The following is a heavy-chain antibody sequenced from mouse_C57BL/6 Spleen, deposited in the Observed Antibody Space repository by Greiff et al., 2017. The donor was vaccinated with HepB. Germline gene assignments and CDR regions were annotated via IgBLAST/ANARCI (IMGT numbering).Heavy chain of an antibody. CDR3: ARRDNYYAMDY. CDR2: IHPNSGST. CDR1: GYTFTSYW. V-gene: IGHV1-64*01. J-gene: IGHJ4*01. Sequence: QVHVKQPGAELVKPGASVKLSCKASGYTFTSYWMHWVKQGPGQGLEWIGMIHPNSGSTNYNEKFKSKATLTVDKSSSTAYMQLSSLTSEDSAVYYCARRDNYYAMDYWGQGTSVTVSS.